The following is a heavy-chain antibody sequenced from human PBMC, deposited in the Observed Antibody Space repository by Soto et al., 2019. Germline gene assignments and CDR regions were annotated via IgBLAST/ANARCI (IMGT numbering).Heavy chain of an antibody. CDR3: ARDSGYRSSWHLDY. D-gene: IGHD6-13*01. CDR2: ISAYNGNT. J-gene: IGHJ4*02. Sequence: ASVKVSCKASGYTFTSYGISWVRQAPGQGLEWMGWISAYNGNTNYAQKLQGRVTMTTDTSTSTAYMELRSLRSDDTAVYYCARDSGYRSSWHLDYWGQGTLVTVSS. CDR1: GYTFTSYG. V-gene: IGHV1-18*01.